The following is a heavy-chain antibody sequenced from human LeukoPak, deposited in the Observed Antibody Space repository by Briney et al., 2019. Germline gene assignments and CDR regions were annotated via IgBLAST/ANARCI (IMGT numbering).Heavy chain of an antibody. CDR3: AKDLKQWLRSPFDY. J-gene: IGHJ4*02. Sequence: GGSLRLSCAASGFTFSSYWMSWVRQAPGKGLEWVAVISYDGSNKYYADSVKGRFTISRDNSKNTLYLQMNSLRAEDTAVYYCAKDLKQWLRSPFDYWGQGTLVTVSS. CDR1: GFTFSSYW. CDR2: ISYDGSNK. V-gene: IGHV3-30*18. D-gene: IGHD5-12*01.